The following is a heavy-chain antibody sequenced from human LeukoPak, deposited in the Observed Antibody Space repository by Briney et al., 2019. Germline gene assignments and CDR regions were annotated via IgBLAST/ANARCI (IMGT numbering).Heavy chain of an antibody. Sequence: PSQTLSLTCAVSGGSISSGGYSWSWIRQPPGKGLEWIGYIYHSGSTYYNPSLKSRVTISVDRSKNQFSLKLSSVTAADTAVYYCAREGHDYGDTGRVDAFDIWGQGTMVTVSS. CDR2: IYHSGST. D-gene: IGHD4-17*01. CDR1: GGSISSGGYS. CDR3: AREGHDYGDTGRVDAFDI. J-gene: IGHJ3*02. V-gene: IGHV4-30-2*01.